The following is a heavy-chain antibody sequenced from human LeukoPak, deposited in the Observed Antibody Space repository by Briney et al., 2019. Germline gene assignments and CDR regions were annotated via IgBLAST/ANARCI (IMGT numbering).Heavy chain of an antibody. Sequence: GGSLRLSCAASGLTFSSYAMSWVRQAPGKGLEWVSAISDSGGSTYYADSVKGRFTISRDNSKNTLYLQMNSLRAEDTAVYYCAKDSGIYYGWFDPWGQGTLVTVSS. CDR2: ISDSGGST. D-gene: IGHD1-26*01. V-gene: IGHV3-23*01. CDR1: GLTFSSYA. J-gene: IGHJ5*02. CDR3: AKDSGIYYGWFDP.